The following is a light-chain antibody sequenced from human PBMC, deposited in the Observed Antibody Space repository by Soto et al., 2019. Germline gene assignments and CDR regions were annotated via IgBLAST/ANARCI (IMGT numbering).Light chain of an antibody. CDR3: QTWDIGARVV. V-gene: IGLV4-69*01. Sequence: QLVLTQSPSASASLGASVKLTCTLSSGHSSYAIAWHQQQPEKGPLYLMKLSSDGSHSKGDGIPDRFSGSSSGAERYLTISSLQSEDEADYYCQTWDIGARVVFGGGTKLTVL. CDR1: SGHSSYA. CDR2: LSSDGSH. J-gene: IGLJ2*01.